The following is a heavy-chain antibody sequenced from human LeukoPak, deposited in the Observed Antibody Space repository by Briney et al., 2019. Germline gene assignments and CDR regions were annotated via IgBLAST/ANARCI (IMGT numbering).Heavy chain of an antibody. CDR1: GFTFSSYW. Sequence: GGSLRLSCAASGFTFSSYWMSWVRQAPGKGLEWVANIKQEGSEKYYVDSVKGRFTISRDNAKNSLYLQMNSLRAEDTAVYYCARDRYSGSYYLNFQYWGQGTLVTVSS. D-gene: IGHD1-26*01. CDR2: IKQEGSEK. V-gene: IGHV3-7*01. CDR3: ARDRYSGSYYLNFQY. J-gene: IGHJ1*01.